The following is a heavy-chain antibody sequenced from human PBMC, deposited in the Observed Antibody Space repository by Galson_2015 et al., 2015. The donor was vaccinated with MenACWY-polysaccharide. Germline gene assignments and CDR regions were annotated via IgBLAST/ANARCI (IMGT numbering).Heavy chain of an antibody. D-gene: IGHD6-13*01. CDR3: AREFTGDGSSWYYWYFDL. Sequence: SLRLSCAAPGSTFSSFDMHWVRHVIGKGLEWVAAIGTGGDTYYSGSVKGRFTISRENAKNSLYLQMNSLRAGDTAVYYCAREFTGDGSSWYYWYFDLWGRGTLVTVSS. V-gene: IGHV3-13*01. CDR2: IGTGGDT. CDR1: GSTFSSFD. J-gene: IGHJ2*01.